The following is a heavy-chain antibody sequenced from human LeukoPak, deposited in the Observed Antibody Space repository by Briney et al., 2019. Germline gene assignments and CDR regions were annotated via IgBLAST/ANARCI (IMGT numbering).Heavy chain of an antibody. D-gene: IGHD6-19*01. V-gene: IGHV3-23*01. CDR1: GFTFTNYA. CDR2: ISGSGGSR. Sequence: GGSLRLSCGASGFTFTNYAMSWVRQAPGKGLEWVSVISGSGGSRYNADSVKGRFTISRDSSKNTLYLQMSSLRAEDTAVYYCAKLPAVADTLGYFDYWGQGTLVTVSS. J-gene: IGHJ4*02. CDR3: AKLPAVADTLGYFDY.